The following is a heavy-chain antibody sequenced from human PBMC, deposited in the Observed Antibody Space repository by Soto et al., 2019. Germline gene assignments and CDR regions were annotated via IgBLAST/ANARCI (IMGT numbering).Heavy chain of an antibody. V-gene: IGHV1-8*01. D-gene: IGHD3-10*01. CDR3: ARGELLWFGELLR. Sequence: QVQLVQSGAEVKKPGASVKVSCKASGYTFTSYEINWVRQATGQGLEWMGWMNPNSGDTGYAQKFQDRVTMTMNTSLSTAYMELSSLRSEDTAVYYSARGELLWFGELLRWGQGTLVTVSS. CDR1: GYTFTSYE. J-gene: IGHJ4*02. CDR2: MNPNSGDT.